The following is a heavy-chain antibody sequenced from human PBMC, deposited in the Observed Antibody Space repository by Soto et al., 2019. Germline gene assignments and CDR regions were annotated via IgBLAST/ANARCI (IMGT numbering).Heavy chain of an antibody. J-gene: IGHJ4*02. CDR2: IKQDGSEK. D-gene: IGHD6-13*01. CDR3: ATRPSSSGWYS. CDR1: GFTFSSYW. V-gene: IGHV3-7*02. Sequence: EVQLVESGGGLVQPGGSLRLSCAASGFTFSSYWMTWVRQAPGKGLEWVANIKQDGSEKYYVDSVKGRFTISRDNAKDSPFLQMNSLRAEDTAVYYCATRPSSSGWYSWGQGTLGTVSS.